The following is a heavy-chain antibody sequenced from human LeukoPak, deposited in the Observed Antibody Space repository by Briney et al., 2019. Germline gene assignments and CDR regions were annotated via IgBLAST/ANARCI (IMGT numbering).Heavy chain of an antibody. CDR2: IIPILGIA. J-gene: IGHJ5*02. CDR3: ARVGESNYDFWSGYYYNWFDP. D-gene: IGHD3-3*01. V-gene: IGHV1-69*02. Sequence: ASVKVSCKASGGTFSSYTISWVRQAPGQGLEWMGGIIPILGIANYAQKFQGRVTITADKSTSTAYMELSSLRSEDTAVYYCARVGESNYDFWSGYYYNWFDPWGQGTLVTVSS. CDR1: GGTFSSYT.